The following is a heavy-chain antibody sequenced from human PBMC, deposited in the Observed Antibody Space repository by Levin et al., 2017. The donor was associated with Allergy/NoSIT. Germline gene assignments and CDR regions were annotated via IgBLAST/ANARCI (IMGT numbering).Heavy chain of an antibody. CDR1: GYTFTGYY. Sequence: ASVKVSCKASGYTFTGYYMHWVRQAPGQGLEWMGRINPNSGGTNYAQKFQGRVTMTRDTSISTAYMELSRLRSDDTAVYYCARGGIAARREWGWFDPWGQGTLVTVSS. J-gene: IGHJ5*02. CDR3: ARGGIAARREWGWFDP. V-gene: IGHV1-2*06. CDR2: INPNSGGT. D-gene: IGHD6-6*01.